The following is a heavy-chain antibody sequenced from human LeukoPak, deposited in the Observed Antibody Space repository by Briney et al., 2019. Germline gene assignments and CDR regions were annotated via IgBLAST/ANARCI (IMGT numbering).Heavy chain of an antibody. CDR2: IKQDGSEE. CDR1: GFTFSAYW. J-gene: IGHJ4*02. CDR3: ARVQSSSWDH. Sequence: PGGSLRLSCAASGFTFSAYWMSWVRQAPGKGLEWVANIKQDGSEEYYVDSVKGRFTISRDNAKTSLYLQLNSLRAEDTAVYYCARVQSSSWDHWGQGTLVTVSS. D-gene: IGHD6-13*01. V-gene: IGHV3-7*04.